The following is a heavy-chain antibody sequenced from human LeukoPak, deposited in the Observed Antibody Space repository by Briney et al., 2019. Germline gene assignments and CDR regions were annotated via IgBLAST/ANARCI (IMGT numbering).Heavy chain of an antibody. Sequence: GGSLRLSCAASGFIFNDAWMTWVRQAPGKGLEWVDRIKSKTHGGTVEYTAPVKGRFTISRDDSKNTLYLQMNSLKTEDTAVYYCTTDPVGGSGFDYWGQGTLVTVSS. V-gene: IGHV3-15*01. CDR2: IKSKTHGGTV. CDR3: TTDPVGGSGFDY. D-gene: IGHD3-10*01. J-gene: IGHJ4*02. CDR1: GFIFNDAW.